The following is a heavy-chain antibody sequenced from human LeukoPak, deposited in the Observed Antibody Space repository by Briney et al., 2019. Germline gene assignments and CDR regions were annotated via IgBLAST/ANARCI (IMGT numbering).Heavy chain of an antibody. J-gene: IGHJ5*02. Sequence: PSETLSLTCTVSGGSISSASYYWGWIRQPPGKGLEWIGSIYYSGNTYYTPSLKSRPTISVDTSKNQFSLKLTSVTAADTAVYYCARAPLPSGYHQRYNWFDPWGQGTLVTVSS. V-gene: IGHV4-39*07. CDR3: ARAPLPSGYHQRYNWFDP. CDR1: GGSISSASYY. D-gene: IGHD3-3*01. CDR2: IYYSGNT.